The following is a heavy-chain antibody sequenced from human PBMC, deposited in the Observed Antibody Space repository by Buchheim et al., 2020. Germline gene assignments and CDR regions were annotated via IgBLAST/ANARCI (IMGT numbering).Heavy chain of an antibody. V-gene: IGHV4-34*01. D-gene: IGHD3-10*01. CDR2: INHSGST. CDR3: ARGLRRGSWFDP. J-gene: IGHJ5*02. Sequence: QVQLQQWGAGLLKPSETLSLTCAVYGGSFSGYYSSWIRQPPGKGLEWIGEINHSGSTNYNPSLKSRVTISVDTSKNQFSLKLSSVTAADTAVYYCARGLRRGSWFDPWGQGTL. CDR1: GGSFSGYY.